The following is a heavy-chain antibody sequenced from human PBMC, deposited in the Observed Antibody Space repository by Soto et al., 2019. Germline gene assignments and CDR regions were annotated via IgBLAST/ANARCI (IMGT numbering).Heavy chain of an antibody. CDR1: GYRFSSYW. Sequence: GESLKISCQGSGYRFSSYWIAWVRQMPGKGLEWMGIIYPGDSDTMYSPSFQGQVTFSADKSTSTAYLQWSSLKASDTAMYYCARQGSNGAYYYYGMDVWGQGTTVTVAS. J-gene: IGHJ6*02. CDR2: IYPGDSDT. D-gene: IGHD2-8*01. CDR3: ARQGSNGAYYYYGMDV. V-gene: IGHV5-51*01.